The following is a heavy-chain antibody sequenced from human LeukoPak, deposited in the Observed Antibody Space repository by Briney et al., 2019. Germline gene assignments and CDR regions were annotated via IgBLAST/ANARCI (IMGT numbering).Heavy chain of an antibody. D-gene: IGHD3-22*01. V-gene: IGHV3-15*01. CDR1: GFTFSNAW. CDR2: IKRKTDGGTT. Sequence: PGGSLRLSCAASGFTFSNAWMNWVRQAPGKGLEWVGRIKRKTDGGTTDYAAPVKGRFTISRDDSKNTLFLQMNSLKTEDTAVYYRTTRHYYDSDFDYWGQGTLVTVSS. J-gene: IGHJ4*02. CDR3: TTRHYYDSDFDY.